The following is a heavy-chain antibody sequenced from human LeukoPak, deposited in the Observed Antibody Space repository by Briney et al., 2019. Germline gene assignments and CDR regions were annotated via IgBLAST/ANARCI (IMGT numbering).Heavy chain of an antibody. J-gene: IGHJ6*03. CDR3: ARDSGMLEWLPDNYYYYMDV. CDR2: IIPIFGTA. V-gene: IGHV1-69*05. Sequence: GASVKVSCKASGGTFSSYAISWVRQAPGQGLEWMGGIIPIFGTANYAQKFQGRVTITTDESTSTAYMELSSLRSEDTAVYYCARDSGMLEWLPDNYYYYMDVWGKGTTVTVSS. D-gene: IGHD3-3*01. CDR1: GGTFSSYA.